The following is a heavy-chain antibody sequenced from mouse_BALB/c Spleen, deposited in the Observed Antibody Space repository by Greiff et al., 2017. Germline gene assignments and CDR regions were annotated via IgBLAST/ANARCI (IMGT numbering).Heavy chain of an antibody. Sequence: EVNVVESGGGLVQPGESLKLSCESNEYEFPSHDMSWVRKTPEKRLELVAAINSDGGSTYYPDTMERRFIISRDNTKKTLYLQMSSLRSEDTALYYCARITTVSSFRDYFDYWGQGTTLTVSS. V-gene: IGHV5-2*01. CDR1: EYEFPSHD. CDR3: ARITTVSSFRDYFDY. J-gene: IGHJ2*01. CDR2: INSDGGST. D-gene: IGHD1-1*01.